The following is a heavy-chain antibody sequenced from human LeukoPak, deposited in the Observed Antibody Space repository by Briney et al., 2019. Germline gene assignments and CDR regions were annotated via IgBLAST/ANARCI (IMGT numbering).Heavy chain of an antibody. CDR3: ARGDYYDRRVYCFDY. J-gene: IGHJ4*02. Sequence: SETLSLTCTVSGGSISSGGYYWSWIRQHPGKGLEWIGYIYYSGSTYYNPSLKSRVTISVDTSKNQFSLKLSSVTAADTAVYYCARGDYYDRRVYCFDYWGQGPLVTVS. D-gene: IGHD3-22*01. CDR2: IYYSGST. CDR1: GGSISSGGYY. V-gene: IGHV4-31*03.